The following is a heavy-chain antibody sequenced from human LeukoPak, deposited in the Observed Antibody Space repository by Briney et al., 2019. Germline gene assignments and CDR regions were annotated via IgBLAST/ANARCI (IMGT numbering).Heavy chain of an antibody. D-gene: IGHD6-13*01. CDR3: AGDFWTITPPGIAAAAPGYYGMDV. V-gene: IGHV4-39*07. CDR1: GGSISSSSYY. CDR2: MYYSGST. Sequence: SETLSLTCTVSGGSISSSSYYWGWIRQPPGKGPEWIVSMYYSGSTFYNPSLKSRVTMSVDTSKNQFSLKLSSVTAADTAMYYCAGDFWTITPPGIAAAAPGYYGMDVWGQGTTVTVSS. J-gene: IGHJ6*02.